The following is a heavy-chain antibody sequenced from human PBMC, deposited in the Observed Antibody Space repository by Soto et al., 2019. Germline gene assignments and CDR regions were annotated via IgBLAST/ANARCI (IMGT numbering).Heavy chain of an antibody. J-gene: IGHJ4*02. V-gene: IGHV4-30-4*08. Sequence: PSETIPLPCTLCGGSLNSRDYYWPWLRQPPGKGLEWIGYIYDSVSTYYNSSLRSRATISVDASKNHSSLKLSSVTAADTAIYYCARADQGDSQGYYLFDYWGQGTLVTV. CDR2: IYDSVST. CDR3: ARADQGDSQGYYLFDY. CDR1: GGSLNSRDYY. D-gene: IGHD3-22*01.